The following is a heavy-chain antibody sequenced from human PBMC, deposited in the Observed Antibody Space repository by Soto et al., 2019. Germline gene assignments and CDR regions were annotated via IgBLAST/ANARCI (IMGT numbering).Heavy chain of an antibody. CDR1: GFTFSTYA. V-gene: IGHV3-23*01. CDR3: ARYSGSIAASP. Sequence: EVQLLESGGGLVQPGGSLRVSCAASGFTFSTYAMTWVRQAPGKGLDWVSAISGSGSHTYYADSVKGRFTISRDNSKNTLYLQMNSLRADDTAVYYCARYSGSIAASPWGQGTLVTVSS. D-gene: IGHD1-26*01. J-gene: IGHJ4*02. CDR2: ISGSGSHT.